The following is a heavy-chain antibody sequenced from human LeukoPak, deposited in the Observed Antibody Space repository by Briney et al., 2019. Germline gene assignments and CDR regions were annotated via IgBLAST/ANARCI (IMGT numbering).Heavy chain of an antibody. V-gene: IGHV4-31*03. CDR3: ARGPAATLFDY. CDR1: GGSISSGGYY. Sequence: SQTLSLTCTVSGGSISSGGYYWSWIRQHPGKGLEWIGYIYYSGSTYYNPSLKSRVTISVDTSKNQFSLKLSSVTAANTAVYYCARGPAATLFDYWGQGTLVTVSS. D-gene: IGHD2-2*01. CDR2: IYYSGST. J-gene: IGHJ4*02.